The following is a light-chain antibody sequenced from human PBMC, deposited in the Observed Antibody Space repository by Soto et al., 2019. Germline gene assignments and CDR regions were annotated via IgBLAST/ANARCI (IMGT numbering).Light chain of an antibody. CDR1: QSVSNNY. Sequence: EIVLTQSPGTLSLSPEERATLSSRASQSVSNNYLAWYQQKPGQAPRLLIYGASNRATGIPDRFSGSGSGTDFTLTISRLESEDFAVYYCQQYGSSGTFGQGTKVDIK. J-gene: IGKJ1*01. CDR2: GAS. V-gene: IGKV3-20*01. CDR3: QQYGSSGT.